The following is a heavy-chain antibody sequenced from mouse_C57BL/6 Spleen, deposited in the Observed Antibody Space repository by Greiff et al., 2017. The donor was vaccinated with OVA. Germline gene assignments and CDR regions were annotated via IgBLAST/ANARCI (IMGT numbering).Heavy chain of an antibody. CDR1: GYTFTSYW. Sequence: QVQLQQPGAELVKPGASVKLSCKASGYTFTSYWMQWVKQRPGQGLEWIGEIDPSDSYTNYNQKFKGKATLTVDTSSSTAYMQLSSLTSEDSAVYYCARSYYDYDLFAYWGQGTLVTVSA. J-gene: IGHJ3*01. CDR3: ARSYYDYDLFAY. CDR2: IDPSDSYT. D-gene: IGHD2-4*01. V-gene: IGHV1-50*01.